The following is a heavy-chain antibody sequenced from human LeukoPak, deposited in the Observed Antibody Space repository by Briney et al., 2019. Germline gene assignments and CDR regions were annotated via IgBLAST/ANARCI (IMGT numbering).Heavy chain of an antibody. CDR1: GDSISSSNW. CDR3: ARASEIVVVTATNVEYFDY. J-gene: IGHJ4*02. Sequence: SETLSLTCAVSGDSISSSNWWSWVRQPPGMGLEWIGEIYHSGSTNYNPSLKSRVTISVDKSKNQFSLKLSSVTAADTAVYYCARASEIVVVTATNVEYFDYWGQGTLVTVSS. D-gene: IGHD2-21*02. V-gene: IGHV4-4*02. CDR2: IYHSGST.